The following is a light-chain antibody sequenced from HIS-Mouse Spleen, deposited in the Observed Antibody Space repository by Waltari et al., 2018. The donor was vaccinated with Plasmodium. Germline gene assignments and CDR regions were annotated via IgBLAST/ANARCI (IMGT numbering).Light chain of an antibody. CDR2: AAS. V-gene: IGKV1-39*01. Sequence: DIQMTQSPSSLSASVGDRVTITCRASQSISRYLNWYQQKPGKATKLLIYAASSLKSGVPSRFSGSGSGTDFTLTISSRQPEDFATYYRQPNDNTCTFGQGTKVEIK. CDR3: QPNDNTCT. J-gene: IGKJ1*01. CDR1: QSISRY.